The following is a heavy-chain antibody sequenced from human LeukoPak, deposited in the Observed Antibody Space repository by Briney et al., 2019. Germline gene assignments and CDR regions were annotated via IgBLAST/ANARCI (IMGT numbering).Heavy chain of an antibody. V-gene: IGHV3-23*01. CDR2: LSGFGGST. D-gene: IGHD6-13*01. Sequence: GGSLRLSCAASGFTFSSYSMNWVRQAPGKGLEWVSGLSGFGGSTYYAPSVKGRLTISRDNFGNMLYLHLDSLRVEDTAIYYCARRSGSSWSSFDYWGQGALVTVSS. CDR1: GFTFSSYS. CDR3: ARRSGSSWSSFDY. J-gene: IGHJ4*02.